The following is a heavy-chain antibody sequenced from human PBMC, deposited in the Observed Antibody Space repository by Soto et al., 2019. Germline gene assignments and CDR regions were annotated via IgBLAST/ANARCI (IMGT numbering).Heavy chain of an antibody. CDR1: GGSISSYY. D-gene: IGHD2-2*02. CDR2: IYYSGST. V-gene: IGHV4-59*01. Sequence: PSETLSLTCTVSGGSISSYYWSWIRQPPGKGLEWIGYIYYSGSTSYNPSLKSRVTISVDTSKNQFSLKLSSVTAADTAVYYCARDNCSSTSCYKSPWWFDPWGQGTLVTVSS. J-gene: IGHJ5*02. CDR3: ARDNCSSTSCYKSPWWFDP.